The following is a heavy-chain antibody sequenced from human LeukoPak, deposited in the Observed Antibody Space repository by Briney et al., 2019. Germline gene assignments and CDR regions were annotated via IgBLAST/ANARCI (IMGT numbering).Heavy chain of an antibody. Sequence: APVKVSCKVSGYTFTGYYMHWVRQAPGQGLEWMGWINPNSGGTNYAQKFQGRVTMTRDTSISTAYMELSRLRSDDTAVYYCARDLMVRGPFDYWGQGTLVTVSS. CDR1: GYTFTGYY. J-gene: IGHJ4*02. V-gene: IGHV1-2*02. D-gene: IGHD3-10*01. CDR2: INPNSGGT. CDR3: ARDLMVRGPFDY.